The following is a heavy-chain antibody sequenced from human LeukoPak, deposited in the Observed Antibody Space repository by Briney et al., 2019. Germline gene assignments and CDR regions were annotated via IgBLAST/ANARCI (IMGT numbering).Heavy chain of an antibody. V-gene: IGHV3-30*02. J-gene: IGHJ4*02. CDR3: ARILDSAWGELGY. D-gene: IGHD6-19*01. CDR1: GFTFSSYG. Sequence: PGGSLRLSCAASGFTFSSYGMHSVRQAPGKRLEWVAFIRYDGSNKYYADSVKGRFTISRDNSKNTLYLQMNSLRDGDTAVYYCARILDSAWGELGYWSQGTLVTVSS. CDR2: IRYDGSNK.